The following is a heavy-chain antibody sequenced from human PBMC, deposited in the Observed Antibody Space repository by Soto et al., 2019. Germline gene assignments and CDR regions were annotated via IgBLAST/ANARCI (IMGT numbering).Heavy chain of an antibody. CDR1: GGSVSSGSYY. CDR2: IYYSGST. Sequence: SETLSLTCTVSGGSVSSGSYYWSWIRQPPGKGLEWIGYIYYSGSTNYNPSLKSRVTISVDTSKNQFSLKLSSVTAADTAVYYCARIDSPDYYDSSGPLLDYWGQGTLVTVSS. D-gene: IGHD3-22*01. CDR3: ARIDSPDYYDSSGPLLDY. V-gene: IGHV4-61*01. J-gene: IGHJ4*02.